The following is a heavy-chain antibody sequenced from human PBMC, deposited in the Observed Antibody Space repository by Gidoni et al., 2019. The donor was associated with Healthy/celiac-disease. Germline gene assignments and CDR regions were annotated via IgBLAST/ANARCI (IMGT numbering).Heavy chain of an antibody. J-gene: IGHJ4*02. CDR1: GFTFLSYS. V-gene: IGHV3-21*01. CDR2: ISSSSSYI. D-gene: IGHD2-15*01. Sequence: EVQLVESGGGLVKPGGSLRLYCAASGFTFLSYSMNWVRQAPGKGLEWVSAISSSSSYIYYADSVKGRFTISRDNAKNSLYLQMNSLRAEDTAVYYCARGGDLGYCSGGSCYHFDYWGQGTLVTVSS. CDR3: ARGGDLGYCSGGSCYHFDY.